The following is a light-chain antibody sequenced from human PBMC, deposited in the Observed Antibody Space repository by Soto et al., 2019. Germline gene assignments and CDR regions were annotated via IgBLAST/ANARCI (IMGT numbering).Light chain of an antibody. V-gene: IGKV3-11*01. J-gene: IGKJ4*01. CDR3: QQRSNWPLT. CDR1: QSVSSY. CDR2: DAS. Sequence: DIALTQSPATLSLSPGERATLSCRASQSVSSYLAWYQQKPGQAPRLPMSDASNRATGIPARFSGSGSGTDFTLTISSLEPEDFAVYYCQQRSNWPLTFGGGTKVDIK.